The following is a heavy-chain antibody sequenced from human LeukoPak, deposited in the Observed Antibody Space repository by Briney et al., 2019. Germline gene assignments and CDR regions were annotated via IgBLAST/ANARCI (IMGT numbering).Heavy chain of an antibody. J-gene: IGHJ4*02. Sequence: SETLSLTCTVSGGSISSGSYHWIWIRQPAGKGLEWIGHIYTSGSTNYNPPLRSRVTISVATSKTHFSLKLNSVTAADTAVYYCARATEYLWYFDYWGKGTLVTVSS. V-gene: IGHV4-61*09. CDR3: ARATEYLWYFDY. D-gene: IGHD2-2*01. CDR1: GGSISSGSYH. CDR2: IYTSGST.